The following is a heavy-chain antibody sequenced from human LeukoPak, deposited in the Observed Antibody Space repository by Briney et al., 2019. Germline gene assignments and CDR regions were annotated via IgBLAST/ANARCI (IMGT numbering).Heavy chain of an antibody. Sequence: PGGSLRLSCAASGFTFSSYAMHWVRQAPGKGLEWVAVISYDGSNKYYADSVKGRFTISRDNSKNTLYLQMNSLRAEDTAVYYCARSNRLRNWFDPWGQGTLVTVSS. CDR1: GFTFSSYA. D-gene: IGHD3-16*01. CDR3: ARSNRLRNWFDP. V-gene: IGHV3-30-3*01. J-gene: IGHJ5*02. CDR2: ISYDGSNK.